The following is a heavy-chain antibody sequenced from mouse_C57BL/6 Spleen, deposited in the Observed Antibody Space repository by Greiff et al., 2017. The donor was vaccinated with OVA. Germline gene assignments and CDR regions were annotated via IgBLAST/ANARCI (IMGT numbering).Heavy chain of an antibody. CDR1: GYTFTSYW. J-gene: IGHJ1*03. Sequence: VQLQQPGAELARPGSSVKLSCKASGYTFTSYWIDWVKQRPGQGLEWIGNIYPSDSETHYNQKFKDKATLTVDKSSSTAYMQLSSLTSEDSAVYYCARRGDPWYFDVWGTGTTVTVSS. D-gene: IGHD2-13*01. CDR2: IYPSDSET. CDR3: ARRGDPWYFDV. V-gene: IGHV1-61*01.